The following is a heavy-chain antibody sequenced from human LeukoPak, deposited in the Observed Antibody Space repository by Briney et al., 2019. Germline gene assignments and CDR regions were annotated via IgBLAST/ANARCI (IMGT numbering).Heavy chain of an antibody. D-gene: IGHD3-3*01. Sequence: SETLSLTCDVSGYSITNGYYWGWIRQPPGKGLQWIGSIHHSGATSYNPSLKTRVTTSVDTSKNQFSLRLSSVTAADTAVYFCAVSFGGNDAGFYWGQGTLVTVSS. CDR1: GYSITNGYY. CDR3: AVSFGGNDAGFY. CDR2: IHHSGAT. J-gene: IGHJ4*02. V-gene: IGHV4-38-2*01.